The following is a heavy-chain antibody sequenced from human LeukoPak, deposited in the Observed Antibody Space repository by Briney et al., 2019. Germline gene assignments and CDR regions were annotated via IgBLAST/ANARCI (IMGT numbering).Heavy chain of an antibody. CDR2: IYYSGST. J-gene: IGHJ6*03. V-gene: IGHV4-59*01. CDR1: DGYISSYY. CDR3: ARSSVPYYYYNYYMDV. Sequence: PSETLSLTCTVSDGYISSYYWSWIRQPPGKGLEWIGYIYYSGSTNYNPSLKSRVTISVDTSKNQFSLKLSSVTAADTAVYYCARSSVPYYYYNYYMDVWGKGTTVTVSS. D-gene: IGHD3-22*01.